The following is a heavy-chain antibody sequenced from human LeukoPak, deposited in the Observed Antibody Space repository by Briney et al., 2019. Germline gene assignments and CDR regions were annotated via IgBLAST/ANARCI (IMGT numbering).Heavy chain of an antibody. CDR2: IGIDSGNT. J-gene: IGHJ4*02. CDR3: ARDYKYAFDN. V-gene: IGHV3-48*01. CDR1: GFTFTNFW. Sequence: GGSLRLSCAASGFTFTNFWMTWVRQAPGKGLEWISYIGIDSGNTNYADSVKGRFTISGDKAKNSLYLQMNSLRVEDTAVYYCARDYKYAFDNWGQGTLVTVSS. D-gene: IGHD5-24*01.